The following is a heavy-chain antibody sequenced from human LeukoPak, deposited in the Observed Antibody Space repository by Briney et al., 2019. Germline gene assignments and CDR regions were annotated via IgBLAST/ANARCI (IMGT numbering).Heavy chain of an antibody. CDR2: IKGKTNGGAT. CDR1: GFTFSNAW. CDR3: TTDGYDYGDPHQN. D-gene: IGHD5-18*01. J-gene: IGHJ4*02. V-gene: IGHV3-15*01. Sequence: PGGSLRLSCAASGFTFSNAWMSWVRQAPGKGLEWVGRIKGKTNGGATDYAAPVKGRFTISRDDSKNTLYLQMNSLKTEDTAVYYCTTDGYDYGDPHQNWGQGTLVTVSS.